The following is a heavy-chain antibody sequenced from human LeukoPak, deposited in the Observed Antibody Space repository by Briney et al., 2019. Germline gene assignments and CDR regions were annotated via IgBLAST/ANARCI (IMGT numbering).Heavy chain of an antibody. Sequence: PGGSLRLSCAASGFTFSGYAMSWVRQAPGKGLEWVSAISGSGGSTYYADSVKGRFTLSRDNSKNTLYLQMNSLRAEDTAVYYCGKSVYNYGGDFDYWGQGSLVTVSS. V-gene: IGHV3-23*01. D-gene: IGHD5-18*01. CDR2: ISGSGGST. CDR1: GFTFSGYA. CDR3: GKSVYNYGGDFDY. J-gene: IGHJ4*02.